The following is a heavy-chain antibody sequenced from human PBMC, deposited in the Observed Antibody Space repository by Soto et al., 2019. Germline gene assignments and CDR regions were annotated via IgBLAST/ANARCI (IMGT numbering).Heavy chain of an antibody. CDR3: AKEAAVDGIGAFDI. CDR1: GFTFSSYA. Sequence: SVTLSCAASGFTFSSYAMSWVRQPPGKGLEWVSAISGRGGSTYYADSVKGRFTISRDNSKNTLYLQMHSLRAEDTAVYYCAKEAAVDGIGAFDIWGQGTMVNVAS. V-gene: IGHV3-23*01. D-gene: IGHD6-19*01. J-gene: IGHJ3*02. CDR2: ISGRGGST.